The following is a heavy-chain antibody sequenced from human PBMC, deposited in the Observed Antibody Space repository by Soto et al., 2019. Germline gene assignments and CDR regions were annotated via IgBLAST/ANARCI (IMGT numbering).Heavy chain of an antibody. CDR2: IRSKTNSYAT. CDR3: TRPITGTDVALVNVMDV. V-gene: IGHV3-73*02. J-gene: IGHJ6*02. Sequence: EVQLVESGGGLVQPGGSLKLSCAASGFTFSDSAIHWVRQASGKGLEWVGRIRSKTNSYATVYGASVKGRFTISRDDSENTAYLQMNSLKIEDTAVYYCTRPITGTDVALVNVMDVWGQGTTVTVSS. CDR1: GFTFSDSA. D-gene: IGHD1-20*01.